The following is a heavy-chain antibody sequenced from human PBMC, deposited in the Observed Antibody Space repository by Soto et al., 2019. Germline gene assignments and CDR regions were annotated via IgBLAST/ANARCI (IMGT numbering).Heavy chain of an antibody. J-gene: IGHJ6*04. Sequence: QVQLQESGPGLVKPSETLSLTCTVSGGSIGSYSWNWIRQPPGKGLEWIGYIYYSGSTNYNPSLKSRVTISVDTSKNQFSLKLSSVTAADTAVYYCARDGGFYYGMDVWGKGTTVTVSS. CDR2: IYYSGST. V-gene: IGHV4-59*01. D-gene: IGHD3-3*01. CDR1: GGSIGSYS. CDR3: ARDGGFYYGMDV.